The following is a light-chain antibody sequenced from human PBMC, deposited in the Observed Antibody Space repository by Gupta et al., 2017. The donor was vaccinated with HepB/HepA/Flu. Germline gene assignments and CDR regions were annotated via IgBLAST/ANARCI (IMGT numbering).Light chain of an antibody. CDR2: GAS. J-gene: IGKJ4*01. V-gene: IGKV3-15*01. Sequence: DIVMTQSPATLSLSPGETATLSCRASQFISTYLAWYQHKPGQAPRVVIYGASTRATRITARFRGSGFGIEFTLTINSRHSEDFAVYYCKQGPSWPLHTFGGGTKVEIK. CDR3: KQGPSWPLHT. CDR1: QFISTY.